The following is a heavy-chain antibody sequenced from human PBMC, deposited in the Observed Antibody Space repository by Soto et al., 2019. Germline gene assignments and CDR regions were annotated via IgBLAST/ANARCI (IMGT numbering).Heavy chain of an antibody. Sequence: SVKVSSKASGYTFTNFGISCVRPAPGQGLEWMAWTSAYNGNTNYPQKLQGRVTMTTDTSTSTAYMELRSLRSDDTAVYYCARDPLDIVLVPAAMPYYYYYGMDVWGQGTTVTVSA. J-gene: IGHJ6*01. CDR3: ARDPLDIVLVPAAMPYYYYYGMDV. D-gene: IGHD2-2*01. CDR2: TSAYNGNT. V-gene: IGHV1-18*01. CDR1: GYTFTNFG.